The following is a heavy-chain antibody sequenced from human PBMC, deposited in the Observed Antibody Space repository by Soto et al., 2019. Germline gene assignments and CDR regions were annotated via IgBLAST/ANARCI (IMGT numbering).Heavy chain of an antibody. CDR3: AKRTSGTTWGESDY. J-gene: IGHJ4*02. Sequence: QVQVMQSGAEVKKPGDSVKVSCKTSGYIFSDYGINWVRQAPGQGREWMGWISGYSGNANLAQKFQGRVTMTTDKSTRTAYMELRRLRSDETAVYYCAKRTSGTTWGESDYWGQGTLGTVSS. D-gene: IGHD4-17*01. CDR1: GYIFSDYG. V-gene: IGHV1-18*04. CDR2: ISGYSGNA.